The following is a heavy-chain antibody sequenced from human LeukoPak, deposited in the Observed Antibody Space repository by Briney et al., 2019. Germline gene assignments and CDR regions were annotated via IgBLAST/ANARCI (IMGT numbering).Heavy chain of an antibody. J-gene: IGHJ4*02. V-gene: IGHV1-69*05. D-gene: IGHD6-13*01. CDR2: IIPIFGTA. CDR3: ATPSWYHIAGGYFDY. CDR1: GGTFSSYA. Sequence: SVKVSCKASGGTFSSYAISWVRQAPGQGLEWMGGIIPIFGTANYAQKFQGRVTITTDESTSTAYMELSSLRAEDTAVYYCATPSWYHIAGGYFDYWGQGTLVTVSS.